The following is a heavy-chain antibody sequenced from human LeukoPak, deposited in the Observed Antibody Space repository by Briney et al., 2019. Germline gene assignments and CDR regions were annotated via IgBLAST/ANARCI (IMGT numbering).Heavy chain of an antibody. D-gene: IGHD3-10*01. CDR2: ISYDGRNK. CDR1: GFTFSSYG. J-gene: IGHJ4*02. CDR3: ATGLGESFDY. V-gene: IGHV3-30*03. Sequence: PGRSLRLSCAASGFTFSSYGMHWVRQAPGKGLEWVAVISYDGRNKYYADSVKGRFTISRDNSKNTLYLQMNSLRAEDTAVYYCATGLGESFDYWGQGTLVTVSS.